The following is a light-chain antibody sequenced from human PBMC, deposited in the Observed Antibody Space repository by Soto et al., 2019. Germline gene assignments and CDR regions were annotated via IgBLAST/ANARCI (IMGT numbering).Light chain of an antibody. J-gene: IGLJ2*01. Sequence: QSVLTQPASVSGSPGQSITISCTGTSSDVGGYNYVSWYQQHPGKAPKLMIYDVSNRPSGVSNRFSGSKSGNTASLTISGLQAEDEADYYCSSYTSRSTPLFGGGTKVTVL. CDR1: SSDVGGYNY. CDR2: DVS. CDR3: SSYTSRSTPL. V-gene: IGLV2-14*01.